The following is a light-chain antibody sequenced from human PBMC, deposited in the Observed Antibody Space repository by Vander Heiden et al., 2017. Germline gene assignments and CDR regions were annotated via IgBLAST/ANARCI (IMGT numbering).Light chain of an antibody. CDR2: DVS. J-gene: IGLJ3*02. CDR1: SSAIGGYNY. Sequence: QSALPQPASVSGSPGQSTTISCTGTSSAIGGYNYVSWYQQHPGKAPKLMIYDVSNRPSGVSNRFSGSKSGNTASLTISGLQAEDEADYYCSSYTSSSTWVFGGGTKLTVL. CDR3: SSYTSSSTWV. V-gene: IGLV2-14*01.